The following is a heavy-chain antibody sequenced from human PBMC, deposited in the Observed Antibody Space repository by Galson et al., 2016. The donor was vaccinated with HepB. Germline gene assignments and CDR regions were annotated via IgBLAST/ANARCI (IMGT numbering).Heavy chain of an antibody. CDR1: GFTFDEYG. CDR3: AKGSTDYGIDY. J-gene: IGHJ4*02. CDR2: ISYDGSNE. D-gene: IGHD4-17*01. V-gene: IGHV3-30*18. Sequence: SLRLSCAASGFTFDEYGMHWVRQAPGKGLEWVTIISYDGSNEYYADSVKGRFTISRDISKNTLYLQMNSLRAEDTAMYYCAKGSTDYGIDYWGQGTLVTVSS.